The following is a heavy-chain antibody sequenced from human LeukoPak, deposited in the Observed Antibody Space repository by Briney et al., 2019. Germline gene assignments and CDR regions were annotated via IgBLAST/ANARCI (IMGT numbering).Heavy chain of an antibody. V-gene: IGHV3-48*01. D-gene: IGHD3-3*01. Sequence: GGSLRLSCAASGSTFTMFGMNWVRQAPGKGLEWVSYIDGHSGIIYYADSVQGRFTISRDNAKDSVFLQMNGLRVDDTAVYYCARTYDFGRGPPGDAFDNWGQGTLVTVPS. CDR1: GSTFTMFG. J-gene: IGHJ3*02. CDR3: ARTYDFGRGPPGDAFDN. CDR2: IDGHSGII.